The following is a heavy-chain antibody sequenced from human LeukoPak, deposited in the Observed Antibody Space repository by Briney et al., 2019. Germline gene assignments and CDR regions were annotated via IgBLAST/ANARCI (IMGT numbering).Heavy chain of an antibody. CDR2: LNLQGST. CDR3: AREGGPYRPLDY. CDR1: GGSITITNY. J-gene: IGHJ4*02. Sequence: SGTLSLTCGVSGGSITITNYWTWVRQPPGKGLEWIGELNLQGSTNYNPSLMGRVAISVDTSENHISLQLTSVTAADTAVYYCAREGGPYRPLDYSGQGTLVTVSS. V-gene: IGHV4-4*02.